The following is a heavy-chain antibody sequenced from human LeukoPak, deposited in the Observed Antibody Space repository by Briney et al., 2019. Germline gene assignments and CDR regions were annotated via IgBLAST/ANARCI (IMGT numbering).Heavy chain of an antibody. CDR1: GFTFSSYA. J-gene: IGHJ4*02. CDR2: ISTNGGRT. V-gene: IGHV3-64D*08. CDR3: PLPTLGY. D-gene: IGHD2-15*01. Sequence: GGSLRLSCSASGFTFSSYAMHWVRQAPGKGLEYVSGISTNGGRTYYVDSVKDRFTISRDNSKNTLYLQMSSLRVGDTAVYFCPLPTLGYWGQGTLVTVSS.